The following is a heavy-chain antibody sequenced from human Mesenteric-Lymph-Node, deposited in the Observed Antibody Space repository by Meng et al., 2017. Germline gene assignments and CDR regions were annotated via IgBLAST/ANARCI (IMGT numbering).Heavy chain of an antibody. D-gene: IGHD3-16*01. CDR1: GGTFGSYH. Sequence: SVKVSCKASGGTFGSYHISWVRQAPGQGLEWMGRIIPTLGIPNYAQKFQGRVTITADKSTSAAYMELSSLRSEDTAVYYCARDNVVPDWGQGTLVTVSS. V-gene: IGHV1-69*04. CDR3: ARDNVVPD. CDR2: IIPTLGIP. J-gene: IGHJ4*02.